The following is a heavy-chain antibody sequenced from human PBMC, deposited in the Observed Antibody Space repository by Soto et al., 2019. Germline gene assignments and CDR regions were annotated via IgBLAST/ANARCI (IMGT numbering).Heavy chain of an antibody. V-gene: IGHV1-18*01. Sequence: ASVKVSCKASGSTFTSDGVSWVRQAPGQGLEWMGWISAYNGNTNYAQKLQGRVTMTTDTSTSTAYMELRSLRSDDTAVYYCARGVHGSGYYYYYMDVWGKGTTVTVSS. CDR2: ISAYNGNT. CDR3: ARGVHGSGYYYYYMDV. J-gene: IGHJ6*03. D-gene: IGHD3-10*01. CDR1: GSTFTSDG.